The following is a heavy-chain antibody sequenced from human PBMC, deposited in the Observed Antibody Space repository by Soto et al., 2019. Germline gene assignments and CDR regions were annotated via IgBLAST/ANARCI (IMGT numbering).Heavy chain of an antibody. Sequence: GGSLRLSCVASGFTFSAYSMSWVRQAPGKGLEWLSYISGDRAYIYYADSVRGRFTISRDNAENSLYLQMDNLRDEDTALYYCARQVYTVVTSMDFWGQGTLVTVSS. CDR2: ISGDRAYI. CDR1: GFTFSAYS. CDR3: ARQVYTVVTSMDF. J-gene: IGHJ4*02. V-gene: IGHV3-48*02. D-gene: IGHD2-21*02.